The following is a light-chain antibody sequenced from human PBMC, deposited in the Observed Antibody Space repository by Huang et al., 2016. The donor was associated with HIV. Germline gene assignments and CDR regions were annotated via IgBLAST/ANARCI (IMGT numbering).Light chain of an antibody. CDR1: QSVYSSSTSKDY. J-gene: IGKJ1*01. V-gene: IGKV4-1*01. CDR2: WAS. Sequence: DIIMTQSPDSLAVSLGERATLNCRSSQSVYSSSTSKDYMAWFQQKPGQPPRLLLFWASKREAGVPDRFSGSGSGTHFTLTIANLEAEDAAIYYCQQYYSSPQTFGQGTRVEVK. CDR3: QQYYSSPQT.